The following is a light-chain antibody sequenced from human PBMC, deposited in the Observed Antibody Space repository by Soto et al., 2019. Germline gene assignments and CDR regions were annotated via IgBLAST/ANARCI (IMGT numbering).Light chain of an antibody. CDR2: DVN. Sequence: QSALTQPRSVSGSPGQSVAISCTGTSSDVGGYNYVSWYQQHPGKAPKPMIYDVNKRPSGVPDRFSGSKSGNTASLTISGLQAEDEADYYCCSFAGDPYVFGTGTKLTVL. J-gene: IGLJ1*01. CDR1: SSDVGGYNY. CDR3: CSFAGDPYV. V-gene: IGLV2-11*01.